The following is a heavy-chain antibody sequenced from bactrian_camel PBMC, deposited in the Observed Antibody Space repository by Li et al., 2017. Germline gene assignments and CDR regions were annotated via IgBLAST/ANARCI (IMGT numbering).Heavy chain of an antibody. CDR3: AVDRDRLSEVCDYNY. D-gene: IGHD6*01. J-gene: IGHJ4*01. CDR1: AYSYRSYC. V-gene: IGHV3S55*01. CDR2: IDNIGGE. Sequence: HVQLVESGGGSVQAGGSLRLSCVASAYSYRSYCMGWFRQAPGEAREGIALIDNIGGENYADSVRGRFTISQDNAKNTLYLQMNSLNAGDTAMYYCAVDRDRLSEVCDYNYWGQGTQVTVS.